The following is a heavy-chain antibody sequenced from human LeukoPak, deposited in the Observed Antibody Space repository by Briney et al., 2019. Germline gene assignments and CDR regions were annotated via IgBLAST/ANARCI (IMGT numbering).Heavy chain of an antibody. CDR2: INPNSGGT. V-gene: IGHV1-2*02. CDR1: GYTFTGYY. J-gene: IGHJ6*02. Sequence: ASVKVSCKASGYTFTGYYMHWVRQAPGQGLEWMGWINPNSGGTNYAQKFQGRVTMTRDTSISTAYMELSRLRSDDTAVYYRARDYSNYSDYYYGMDVWGQGTTVTVSS. D-gene: IGHD4-11*01. CDR3: ARDYSNYSDYYYGMDV.